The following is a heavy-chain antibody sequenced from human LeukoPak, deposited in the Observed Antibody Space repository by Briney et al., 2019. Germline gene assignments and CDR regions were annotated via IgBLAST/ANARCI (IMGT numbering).Heavy chain of an antibody. D-gene: IGHD2-15*01. CDR2: IIPILGIA. J-gene: IGHJ5*02. CDR3: ARDLWQLRTFDR. CDR1: GGTFSSYA. Sequence: SVNVSCKASGGTFSSYAISWVRHAPGQGLEWMGRIIPILGIANYAQKFQGRVTITADKSTSTAYMELSSLRSEDTAVYYCARDLWQLRTFDRWGQGTLVTVYS. V-gene: IGHV1-69*04.